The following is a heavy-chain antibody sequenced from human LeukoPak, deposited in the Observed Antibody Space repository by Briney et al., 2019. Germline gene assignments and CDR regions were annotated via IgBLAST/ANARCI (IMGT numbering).Heavy chain of an antibody. V-gene: IGHV3-30*03. D-gene: IGHD3-10*01. J-gene: IGHJ4*02. CDR3: AIGNEYYFDY. Sequence: GGSLRLSCAASGFTFSSYGMHWVRQPPGKGLEWVAVISYDGSNKYYADSVKGRFTISRDNSKNTLYLQMNSLRAEDTAVYYCAIGNEYYFDYWGQGTLVTVSS. CDR1: GFTFSSYG. CDR2: ISYDGSNK.